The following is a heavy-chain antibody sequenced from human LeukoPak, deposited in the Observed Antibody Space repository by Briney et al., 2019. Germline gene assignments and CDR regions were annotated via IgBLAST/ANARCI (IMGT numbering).Heavy chain of an antibody. J-gene: IGHJ5*02. CDR3: VAQPSGSWENWFDP. CDR2: TNRDGSAT. CDR1: GFTFSNYW. D-gene: IGHD1-26*01. Sequence: GGSLRLSCAASGFTFSNYWMHWVRQAPGKGLVWVSRTNRDGSATNYADSVKGRLTMSRDNAKNTLYLQMNSLRVEDTAVYYCVAQPSGSWENWFDPWGQGTLVSVSS. V-gene: IGHV3-74*01.